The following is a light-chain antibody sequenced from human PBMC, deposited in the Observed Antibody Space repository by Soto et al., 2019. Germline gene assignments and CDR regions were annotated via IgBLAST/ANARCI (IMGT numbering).Light chain of an antibody. Sequence: QSALTQPASVSGSPGQSITISCTGTSSDVGRYNFVSWYQQHPDKAPKLMIYEVNKRPSGVSNRFYGSKSGNTASLTISGLQAEDEADYYCCSDTGTGVYVFGTGTKLTVL. V-gene: IGLV2-23*02. CDR2: EVN. CDR1: SSDVGRYNF. J-gene: IGLJ1*01. CDR3: CSDTGTGVYV.